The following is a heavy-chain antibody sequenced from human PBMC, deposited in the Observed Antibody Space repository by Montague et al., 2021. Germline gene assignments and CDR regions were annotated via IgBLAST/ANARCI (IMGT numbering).Heavy chain of an antibody. CDR1: GGSMSSYY. CDR3: ACYSTRGSPLGAFDI. CDR2: IYYSGST. D-gene: IGHD6-13*01. V-gene: IGHV4-59*01. Sequence: SETLSLTCTVSGGSMSSYYWSWIRQPPGKGLEWIGCIYYSGSTNYNPSLKSRVTISVDTSKNQFSLKLSSVTAPDTAVYYCACYSTRGSPLGAFDIWGQGTMVTVSS. J-gene: IGHJ3*02.